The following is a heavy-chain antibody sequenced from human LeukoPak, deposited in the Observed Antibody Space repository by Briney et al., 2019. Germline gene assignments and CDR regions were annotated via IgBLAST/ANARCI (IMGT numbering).Heavy chain of an antibody. CDR1: GFTFSSYA. V-gene: IGHV3-23*01. Sequence: PGGSLRLSCAASGFTFSSYAMNWVRQAPGRVLEWVSTISGSGGSTYYADSVKGRSTISRDNSKNTVFLQMSSLRAEDTAIYYCAKDVFVVTAMVFDYWGQGTLVTVSS. D-gene: IGHD5-18*01. J-gene: IGHJ4*02. CDR3: AKDVFVVTAMVFDY. CDR2: ISGSGGST.